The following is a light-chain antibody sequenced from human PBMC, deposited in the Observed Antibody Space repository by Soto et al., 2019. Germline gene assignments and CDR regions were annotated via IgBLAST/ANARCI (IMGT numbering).Light chain of an antibody. CDR1: QSAGTK. J-gene: IGKJ4*01. CDR3: QHYNNWPLLT. Sequence: EIVMTQSPATLSVSPGERATLSCRASQSAGTKLAWYQQKPGQAPRLLIYAASTRPTGIPVRFSGSGSGTEFTLTISSLQSEDFAVYYCQHYNNWPLLTFGGGTKVEIK. CDR2: AAS. V-gene: IGKV3-15*01.